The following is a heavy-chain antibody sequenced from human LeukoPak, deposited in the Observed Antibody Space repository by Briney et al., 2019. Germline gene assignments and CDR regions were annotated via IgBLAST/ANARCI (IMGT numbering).Heavy chain of an antibody. V-gene: IGHV3-11*04. D-gene: IGHD2-2*01. CDR3: ARDGFGVNPGLNPPIGGFSDIVVVPARSIDAFDI. CDR2: ISSSGSAI. CDR1: GFTFSDYY. Sequence: KPGGSLRLSCAASGFTFSDYYMSWIRQAPGKGLEWVSDISSSGSAIFYADSVKGRLTISRDNAKNSLYLQMNSLRAEDTAVYYCARDGFGVNPGLNPPIGGFSDIVVVPARSIDAFDIWGQGTMVTVSS. J-gene: IGHJ3*02.